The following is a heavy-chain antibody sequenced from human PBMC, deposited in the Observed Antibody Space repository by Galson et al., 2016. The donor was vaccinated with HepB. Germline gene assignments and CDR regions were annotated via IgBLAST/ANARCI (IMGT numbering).Heavy chain of an antibody. Sequence: SLRLSCAASGFTFSRIAMHWVRQAPGKGLEWVAVISYDGGSNYYADSVKGRFTISRDNSKNTLYLQINSLRAEDSAVYYCARVIGGTLDALDTWGQGTMVTVSS. CDR2: ISYDGGSN. V-gene: IGHV3-30*04. J-gene: IGHJ3*02. CDR3: ARVIGGTLDALDT. D-gene: IGHD2-21*01. CDR1: GFTFSRIA.